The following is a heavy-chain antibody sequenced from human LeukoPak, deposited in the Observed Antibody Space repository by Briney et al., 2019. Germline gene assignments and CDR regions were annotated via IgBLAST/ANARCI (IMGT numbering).Heavy chain of an antibody. CDR3: ASDSPSNGLDV. J-gene: IGHJ6*02. Sequence: PGGSLRLSCAASGFSFSTYWMHWVRQIPGKEPVWASRINSDGSITVYADSVKGRFTVSKDNAKNMLYLQMTSLRADDTATYYCASDSPSNGLDVWGQGTTVTVSS. V-gene: IGHV3-74*01. CDR2: INSDGSIT. CDR1: GFSFSTYW.